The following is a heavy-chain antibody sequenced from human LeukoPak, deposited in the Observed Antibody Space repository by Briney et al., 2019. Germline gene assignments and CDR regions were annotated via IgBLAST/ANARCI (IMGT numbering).Heavy chain of an antibody. J-gene: IGHJ4*02. CDR1: GFTFSNNA. V-gene: IGHV3-74*01. CDR3: ARDTDTVTTILDY. CDR2: INSDGSST. Sequence: PGGSLRLSCAASGFTFSNNAMSWVRQAPGKGLEWVSRINSDGSSTSYADSVKGRFTISRDNAKNTLYLQMNSLRAEDTAVYYCARDTDTVTTILDYWGQGTLVTVSS. D-gene: IGHD4-17*01.